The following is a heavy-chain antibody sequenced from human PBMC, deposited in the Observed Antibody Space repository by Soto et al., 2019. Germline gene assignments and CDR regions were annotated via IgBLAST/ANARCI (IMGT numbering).Heavy chain of an antibody. D-gene: IGHD2-15*01. CDR2: IDGPGETT. V-gene: IGHV3-23*01. CDR1: GFAFNNFA. Sequence: GGSLRLSCAASGFAFNNFAMSWVHQPPGRGLEWVSVIDGPGETTYYADPVKGRFTISRDNSKSTLFLQMNRLRAEDTALYYCAKRTPGYCSVGICHYFDFWGQGSLVTVSS. J-gene: IGHJ4*02. CDR3: AKRTPGYCSVGICHYFDF.